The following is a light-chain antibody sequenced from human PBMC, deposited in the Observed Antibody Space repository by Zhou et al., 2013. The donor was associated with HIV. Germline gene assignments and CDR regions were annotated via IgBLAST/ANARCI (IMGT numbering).Light chain of an antibody. J-gene: IGKJ3*01. V-gene: IGKV1-5*03. CDR1: QSISDW. CDR2: QAS. Sequence: DIQMTQSPSTLSASVGDRVTITCRASQSISDWLAWYQQKPGKAPKLLIYQASNLESGVPSRFIGSGSGTEFTLTISSLQPDDFATYYCQQYNSYSTFG. CDR3: QQYNSYST.